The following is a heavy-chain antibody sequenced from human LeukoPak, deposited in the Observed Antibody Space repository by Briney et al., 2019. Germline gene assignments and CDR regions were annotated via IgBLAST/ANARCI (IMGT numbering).Heavy chain of an antibody. Sequence: PSETLSLTCTVSGGSISSYYWSWIRQPAGKGLEWIGRIYTSGSTNYNPSLKSRVTMSVDTSKNQFSLKLSSVTAADTAVSYCAREGRDYYDSSGYYWFDPWGQGTLVTVSS. CDR3: AREGRDYYDSSGYYWFDP. J-gene: IGHJ5*02. V-gene: IGHV4-4*07. D-gene: IGHD3-22*01. CDR1: GGSISSYY. CDR2: IYTSGST.